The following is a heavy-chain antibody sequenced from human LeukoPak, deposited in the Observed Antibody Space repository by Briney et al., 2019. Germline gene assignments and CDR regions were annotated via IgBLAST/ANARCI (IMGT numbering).Heavy chain of an antibody. J-gene: IGHJ4*02. Sequence: QSGGSLRLSCAASGFTFDDYAMHWVRQAPGKGLEWVSGISWNSGSIGYADSVKGRFTITRDNAKNSLYLQMNSLRAEDTAVYYCARAGPSSSWHQFDYWGQGTLVTVSS. CDR3: ARAGPSSSWHQFDY. D-gene: IGHD6-13*01. CDR1: GFTFDDYA. V-gene: IGHV3-9*01. CDR2: ISWNSGSI.